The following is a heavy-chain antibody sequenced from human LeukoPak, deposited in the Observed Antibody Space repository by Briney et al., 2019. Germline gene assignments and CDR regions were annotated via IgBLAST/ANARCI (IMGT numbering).Heavy chain of an antibody. CDR1: GYSISSGCY. CDR3: ARLSTIFGVAKGTFDY. V-gene: IGHV4-38-2*01. J-gene: IGHJ4*02. Sequence: SETLSLTCAVYGYSISSGCYWGWIRQPPGKGLEWFGSIYHSGSTYYNPSLKSRVTISVDTSKNQFSLKLSSVTAADTAVYYCARLSTIFGVAKGTFDYWGQGTLVTVSS. D-gene: IGHD3-3*01. CDR2: IYHSGST.